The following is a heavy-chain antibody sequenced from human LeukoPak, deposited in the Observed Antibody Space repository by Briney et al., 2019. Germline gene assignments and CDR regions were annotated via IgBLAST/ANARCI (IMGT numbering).Heavy chain of an antibody. Sequence: PGGSLRLSCAASGFTFSSYSMNWVRQAPGKGLEWVSSISSSSSYIYYADSVKGRFTISRDNAKNSLYLQMNSLRAEGTAVYYCARDAYDILTGYQDYYFDYWGQGTLVTVSS. CDR2: ISSSSSYI. CDR3: ARDAYDILTGYQDYYFDY. J-gene: IGHJ4*02. CDR1: GFTFSSYS. D-gene: IGHD3-9*01. V-gene: IGHV3-21*01.